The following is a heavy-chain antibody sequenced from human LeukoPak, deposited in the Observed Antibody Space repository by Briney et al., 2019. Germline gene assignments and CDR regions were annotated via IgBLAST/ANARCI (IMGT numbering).Heavy chain of an antibody. CDR2: IYHTGST. D-gene: IGHD1-26*01. CDR1: GGSFSGYY. V-gene: IGHV4-34*01. CDR3: ARVRWELLLSYFDS. Sequence: SETLSLTCAVYGGSFSGYYWSWIRQPPGKGLEWIGYIYHTGSTYYNPSLRSRVTISLDRSKNQFSLKLNSVTAADTAVYYCARVRWELLLSYFDSWGQGTLVTVSS. J-gene: IGHJ4*02.